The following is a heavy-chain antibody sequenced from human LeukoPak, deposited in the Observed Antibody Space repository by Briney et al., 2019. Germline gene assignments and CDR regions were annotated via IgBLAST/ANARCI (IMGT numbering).Heavy chain of an antibody. J-gene: IGHJ4*02. CDR1: GFTFSSYS. Sequence: PGGSLRLSCAASGFTFSSYSMNWVRQAPGKGLEWVSSISSSSSYIYYADSVKGRFTISRDNAKNSLYLQMNSLRAEDTAVYYCARDSDYYDSSGSYSLDYWGQGTLVTVSS. CDR2: ISSSSSYI. V-gene: IGHV3-21*01. CDR3: ARDSDYYDSSGSYSLDY. D-gene: IGHD3-22*01.